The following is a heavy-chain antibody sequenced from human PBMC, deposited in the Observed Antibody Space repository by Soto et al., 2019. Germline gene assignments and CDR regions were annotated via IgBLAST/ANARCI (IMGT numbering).Heavy chain of an antibody. CDR1: GYSCTNYY. CDR3: AISYTLVSGYSYYGMDV. CDR2: INAGGSAT. D-gene: IGHD2-21*01. Sequence: GESLKISCKGSGYSCTNYYIAGVRQLPGKGLEWMWIINAGGSATRYNPSFQGQVTMSADKSISTAYRQWSSLQASATTMYCCAISYTLVSGYSYYGMDVWGQGTTVTVSS. J-gene: IGHJ6*02. V-gene: IGHV5-51*01.